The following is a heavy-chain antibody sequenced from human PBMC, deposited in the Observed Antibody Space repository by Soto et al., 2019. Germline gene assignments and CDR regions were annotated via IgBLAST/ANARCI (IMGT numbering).Heavy chain of an antibody. J-gene: IGHJ4*02. V-gene: IGHV4-4*02. D-gene: IGHD6-6*01. CDR3: ARAKTYSSSREFDY. CDR2: IYHSGST. Sequence: PSETLSLTCAVSGGSISSSNWWSWVRQPPGKGLEWIGEIYHSGSTNYNPSLKSRVTISVDKSKNQFSLKLSSVTAADTAVYYCARAKTYSSSREFDYWGQGTLVTVSS. CDR1: GGSISSSNW.